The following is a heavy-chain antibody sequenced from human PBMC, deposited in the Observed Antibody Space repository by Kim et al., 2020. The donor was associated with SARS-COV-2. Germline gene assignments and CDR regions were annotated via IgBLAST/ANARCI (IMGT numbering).Heavy chain of an antibody. V-gene: IGHV1-69*04. CDR1: GGTFSSYA. CDR3: ARAHLDPMTTVTTKPRGYYYGMDV. CDR2: IIPILGIA. J-gene: IGHJ6*02. D-gene: IGHD4-17*01. Sequence: SVKVSCKASGGTFSSYAISWVRQAPGQGLEWMGRIIPILGIANYAQKFQGRVTITADKSTSTAYMELSSLRSEDTAVYYCARAHLDPMTTVTTKPRGYYYGMDVWGQGTTVTVSS.